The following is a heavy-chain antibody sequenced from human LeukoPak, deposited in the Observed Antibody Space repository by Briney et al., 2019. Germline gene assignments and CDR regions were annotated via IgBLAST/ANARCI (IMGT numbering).Heavy chain of an antibody. CDR1: GFTFRDYG. J-gene: IGHJ3*01. CDR2: IRYDGSRI. V-gene: IGHV3-30*02. CDR3: ARDLGD. D-gene: IGHD3-16*01. Sequence: GGALRLSCAASGFTFRDYGMHWVRQAPGKGLEWVAFIRYDGSRIFYADSVKGRFTISRDNSKNTLYLQMNCLGAEDTAVYYCARDLGDWGQGTMVTVSS.